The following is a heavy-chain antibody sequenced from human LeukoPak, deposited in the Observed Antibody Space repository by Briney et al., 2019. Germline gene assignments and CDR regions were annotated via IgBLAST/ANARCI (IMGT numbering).Heavy chain of an antibody. D-gene: IGHD3-10*01. V-gene: IGHV3-7*01. CDR1: GFTFSSHW. Sequence: PGGSLRLSCAASGFTFSSHWMTWIRPAPGKGLEWGASIKKDVGEKFYVDSVKGRFTISRDNAKNSLYLHMNSLRVEDTAVYYCARGPPYGSRSDYFDYWGQGTLVTVSS. J-gene: IGHJ4*02. CDR3: ARGPPYGSRSDYFDY. CDR2: IKKDVGEK.